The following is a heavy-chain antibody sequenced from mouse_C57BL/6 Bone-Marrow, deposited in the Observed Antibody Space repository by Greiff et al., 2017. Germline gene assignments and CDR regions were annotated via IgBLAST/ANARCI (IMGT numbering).Heavy chain of an antibody. CDR3: TRGLRRRGYYFDY. CDR2: IDPETGGT. Sequence: QVQLQQSGAELVRPGASVTLSCKASGYTFTAYEMHWVKQTPVHGLEWIGAIDPETGGTAYNQKFKGRAILTADKSSSTAYMELRSLTSEDSAVYYCTRGLRRRGYYFDYWGQGTTLTVSS. CDR1: GYTFTAYE. J-gene: IGHJ2*01. V-gene: IGHV1-15*01. D-gene: IGHD2-4*01.